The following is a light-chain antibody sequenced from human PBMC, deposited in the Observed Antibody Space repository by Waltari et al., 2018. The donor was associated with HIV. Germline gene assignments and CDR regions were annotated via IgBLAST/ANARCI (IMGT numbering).Light chain of an antibody. V-gene: IGLV2-23*02. Sequence: QSALTQPASVSGSPGQSITISCTGTSTDIGTYNFVSWYQQHPGKAPKLMIHEVSKRPPGVSNRFSGSKSGNTASLTISGLQAEDEADYSCCSYAGSTTVFGGGTKLTVL. J-gene: IGLJ2*01. CDR2: EVS. CDR3: CSYAGSTTV. CDR1: STDIGTYNF.